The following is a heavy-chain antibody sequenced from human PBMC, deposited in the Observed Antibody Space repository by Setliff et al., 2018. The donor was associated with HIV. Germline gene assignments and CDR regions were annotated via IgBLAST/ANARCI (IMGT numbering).Heavy chain of an antibody. D-gene: IGHD3-3*01. CDR3: ARLGLEWLLLSTYYYYGMDV. CDR1: GYTFTSYG. J-gene: IGHJ6*02. Sequence: ASVKVSCKASGYTFTSYGISWVRQAPGQGLEWMGWISAYNGNTNYAQKLQGRVTMTTDTPTSTAYMELRSLRSDDTAVYYCARLGLEWLLLSTYYYYGMDVWGQGTTVTVSS. CDR2: ISAYNGNT. V-gene: IGHV1-18*01.